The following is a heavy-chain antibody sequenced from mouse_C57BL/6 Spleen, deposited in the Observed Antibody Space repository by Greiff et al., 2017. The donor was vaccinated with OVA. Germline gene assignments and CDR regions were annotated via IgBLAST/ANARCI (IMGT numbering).Heavy chain of an antibody. V-gene: IGHV7-3*01. D-gene: IGHD4-1*01. Sequence: EVMLVESGGGLVQPGGSLSLSCAASGFTFTDYYMSWVRQPPGKALEWLGFIRNKANGYTTEYSASVKGRFTISRDDSQSILYLQMNALRAEDSATYYCERLTGTGAMDYWGQGTSVTVSS. CDR3: ERLTGTGAMDY. CDR1: GFTFTDYY. J-gene: IGHJ4*01. CDR2: IRNKANGYTT.